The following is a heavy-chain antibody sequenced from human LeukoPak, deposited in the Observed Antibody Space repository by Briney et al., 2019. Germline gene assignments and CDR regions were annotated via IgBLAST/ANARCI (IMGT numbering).Heavy chain of an antibody. J-gene: IGHJ4*02. CDR3: ARVSRSGYYGEY. CDR2: IKQDGSEQ. D-gene: IGHD3-3*01. V-gene: IGHV3-7*01. CDR1: GFTFTRYW. Sequence: GGSLRLSCAASGFTFTRYWMAWVRQAPGKGPEWVANIKQDGSEQYHVDSVRGRFTMSRDNTKNIVFLQMDSLRVEDTAVYYCARVSRSGYYGEYWGQGTTVTVSS.